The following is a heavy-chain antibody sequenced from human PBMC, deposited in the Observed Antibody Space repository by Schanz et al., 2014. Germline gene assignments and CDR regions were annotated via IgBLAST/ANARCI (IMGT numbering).Heavy chain of an antibody. J-gene: IGHJ5*02. D-gene: IGHD1-26*01. V-gene: IGHV4-31*03. CDR1: GASISSGGYY. Sequence: QVQLQESGPGLVKPSQTLSLTCTVSGASISSGGYYWDWIRLLPGKGLEWIGYISYSGSTSFNPSHKSRVSISRDPSKTQFFLNLNSLTAADTAGYYCARVPEPGCFDPWGQGTLVTVSS. CDR2: ISYSGST. CDR3: ARVPEPGCFDP.